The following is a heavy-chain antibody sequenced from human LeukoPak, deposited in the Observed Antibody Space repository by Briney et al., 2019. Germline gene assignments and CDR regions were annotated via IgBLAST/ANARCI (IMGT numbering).Heavy chain of an antibody. CDR1: GDSISSRSYY. Sequence: SETLSLTCTVSGDSISSRSYYWGWIRQPPGKGLEWIGEINHSGSTNYNPSLKSRVTISVDTSKNQFSLKLSSVTAADTAVYYCARARSYTPGYYYYYYMDIWGKGTTVTVSS. J-gene: IGHJ6*03. V-gene: IGHV4-39*07. D-gene: IGHD3-10*01. CDR2: INHSGST. CDR3: ARARSYTPGYYYYYYMDI.